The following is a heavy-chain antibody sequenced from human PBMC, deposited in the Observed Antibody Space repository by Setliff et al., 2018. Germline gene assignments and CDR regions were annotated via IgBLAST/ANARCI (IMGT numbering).Heavy chain of an antibody. Sequence: ASVKVSCKASGYTFTNYGINWVRQAPGQGLEWMGWINNYNVNTNYPQKFLGRVTMTTDTSTSTAYMELRSLGSDDTAVYYCSRLVRYCTRTSCQRLSGGEFWGQGTLVTVSS. CDR1: GYTFTNYG. CDR2: INNYNVNT. V-gene: IGHV1-18*01. J-gene: IGHJ4*02. D-gene: IGHD2-8*01. CDR3: SRLVRYCTRTSCQRLSGGEF.